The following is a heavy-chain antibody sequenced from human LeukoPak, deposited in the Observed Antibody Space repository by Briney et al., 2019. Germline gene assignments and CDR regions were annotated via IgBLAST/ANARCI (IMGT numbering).Heavy chain of an antibody. D-gene: IGHD6-6*01. CDR1: GFTFSSYS. CDR3: AREKEQPVRLGAFDI. CDR2: ISSSSSYI. V-gene: IGHV3-21*01. Sequence: GGSLRLSCAASGFTFSSYSMNWVRQAPGKGLEWVSSISSSSSYIYYADSVKGRFTISRDNAKNSLYLQMNSLRAEDTAVYYCAREKEQPVRLGAFDIWGQGTMVTVSS. J-gene: IGHJ3*02.